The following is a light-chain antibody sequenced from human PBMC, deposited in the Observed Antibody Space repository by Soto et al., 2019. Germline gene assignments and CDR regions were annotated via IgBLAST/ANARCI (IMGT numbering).Light chain of an antibody. CDR1: QSVSSSF. V-gene: IGKV3-20*01. Sequence: EIVLTQSPGPLSLSPGERATLSCRAIQSVSSSFLAWYQQKPGQAPRLLIYGASSRATGIPDRFSGSGSGTDFTLTISRLEPEDFAVYYCQQYGSSRTWTFGQGTKVDIK. CDR2: GAS. J-gene: IGKJ1*01. CDR3: QQYGSSRTWT.